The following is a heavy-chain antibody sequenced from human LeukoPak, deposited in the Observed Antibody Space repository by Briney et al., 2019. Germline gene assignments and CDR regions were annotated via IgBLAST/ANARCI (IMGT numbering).Heavy chain of an antibody. Sequence: GGSLRLSCVVSGITFEDYAMHWVRQVPGKGLEWVSLISGDASGTYYADSVKGRFTISRDNSKNSLYLQMNSLRSEDAALCYCVKGDDYGDYWGQGTLVTVSS. CDR2: ISGDASGT. J-gene: IGHJ4*02. V-gene: IGHV3-43*02. CDR3: VKGDDYGDY. CDR1: GITFEDYA.